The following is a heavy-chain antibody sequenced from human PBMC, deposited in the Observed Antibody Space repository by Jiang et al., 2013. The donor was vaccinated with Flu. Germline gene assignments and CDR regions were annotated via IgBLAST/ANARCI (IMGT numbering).Heavy chain of an antibody. V-gene: IGHV3-21*01. CDR2: ISSSSSYI. D-gene: IGHD1-14*01. J-gene: IGHJ6*02. CDR3: AREDRVLDGMDV. Sequence: VQLVESGGGLVKPGGSLRLSCAASGFTFSSYSMNWVRQAPGKGLEWVSSISSSSSYIYYADSVKGRFTISRDNAKNSLYLQMNSLRAEDTAVYYCAREDRVLDGMDVWGQGTTVTVSS. CDR1: GFTFSSYS.